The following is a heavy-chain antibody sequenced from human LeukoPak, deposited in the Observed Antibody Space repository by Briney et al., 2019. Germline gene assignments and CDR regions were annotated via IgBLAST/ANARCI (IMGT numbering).Heavy chain of an antibody. Sequence: SETLSLTCAVYGGSFSGYYWSWIRQSPEKGLDWIGEINHNGGINYNPSLKSRVTLSLDTSMNHVSLRLTSVTAADTGVYYCARGLLAHFYGSSSHDYWGQGTLVSVSS. V-gene: IGHV4-34*01. CDR1: GGSFSGYY. D-gene: IGHD3-10*01. CDR2: INHNGGI. CDR3: ARGLLAHFYGSSSHDY. J-gene: IGHJ4*02.